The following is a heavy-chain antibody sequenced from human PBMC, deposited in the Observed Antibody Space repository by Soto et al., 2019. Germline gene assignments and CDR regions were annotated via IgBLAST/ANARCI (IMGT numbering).Heavy chain of an antibody. CDR3: ARRSRRVIAAAGTFDY. CDR2: INAGNGNT. CDR1: GYTFTSYA. Sequence: QVQLVQSGAEVKKPGASVKVSCKASGYTFTSYAMHWVRQAPGQRLEWMGWINAGNGNTKYSQKFQGRVTITRDTSAITAYMELSSLRSEDTAVYYCARRSRRVIAAAGTFDYWGQGTLVTVSS. V-gene: IGHV1-3*01. D-gene: IGHD6-13*01. J-gene: IGHJ4*02.